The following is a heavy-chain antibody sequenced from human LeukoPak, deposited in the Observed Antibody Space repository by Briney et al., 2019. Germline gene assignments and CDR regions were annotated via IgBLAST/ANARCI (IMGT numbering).Heavy chain of an antibody. CDR2: IYYSGST. CDR3: ARLLVGGSYYYRYYRDV. D-gene: IGHD1-26*01. V-gene: IGHV4-59*13. CDR1: GGSISSYY. J-gene: IGHJ6*03. Sequence: SETLSLTCTVSGGSISSYYWSWIRMPPGQGLERIGYIYYSGSTNYNASLKSRVTISVDTSKHQFSLKLSSVTATDTAVYHCARLLVGGSYYYRYYRDVWGKGTTVTISS.